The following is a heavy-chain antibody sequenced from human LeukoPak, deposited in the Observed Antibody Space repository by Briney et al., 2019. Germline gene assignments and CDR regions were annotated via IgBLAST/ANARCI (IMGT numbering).Heavy chain of an antibody. CDR2: INPSGGST. D-gene: IGHD3-3*01. V-gene: IGHV1-46*01. CDR1: GYTFTSYG. CDR3: AGERVIPRAGRPITIFHMDV. Sequence: ASVKVSCEASGYTFTSYGISWVRQVPGQGLEWMGIINPSGGSTSYAQKFQGRVTMTRDTSTSTVYMELSSLRSEDTAVYYCAGERVIPRAGRPITIFHMDVWGKGTTVTVSS. J-gene: IGHJ6*03.